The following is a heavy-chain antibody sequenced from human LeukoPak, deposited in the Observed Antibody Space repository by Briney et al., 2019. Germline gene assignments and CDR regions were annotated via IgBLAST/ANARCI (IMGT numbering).Heavy chain of an antibody. CDR2: ISGSGDST. D-gene: IGHD2-21*01. CDR3: ARESIPCGHNWFDP. CDR1: GFTFGIYS. Sequence: GGSLRLSCAASGFTFGIYSMSWVRQAPGKRREWVSGISGSGDSTYYADSLKGRFTISRDHSKNTLYLQMTSLRAEDTAVYYCARESIPCGHNWFDPWGQGTLVTVSS. V-gene: IGHV3-23*01. J-gene: IGHJ5*02.